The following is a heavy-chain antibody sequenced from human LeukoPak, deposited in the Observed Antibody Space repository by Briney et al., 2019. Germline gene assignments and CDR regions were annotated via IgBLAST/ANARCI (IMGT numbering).Heavy chain of an antibody. CDR1: GGSISSYY. CDR2: IYYTGST. V-gene: IGHV4-59*12. J-gene: IGHJ3*02. Sequence: SETLSLTCTVSGGSISSYYWSWIRQPPGKGLEWIGYIYYTGSTNYNPSLKSRVTISVDTSKNQFSLKLSSVTAADTAVYYCARGPPDCSSTSCYAFDAFDIWGQGTVVTVSS. D-gene: IGHD2-2*01. CDR3: ARGPPDCSSTSCYAFDAFDI.